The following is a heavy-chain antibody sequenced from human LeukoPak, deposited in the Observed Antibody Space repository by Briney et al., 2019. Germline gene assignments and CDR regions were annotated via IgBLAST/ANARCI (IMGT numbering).Heavy chain of an antibody. J-gene: IGHJ6*03. CDR3: ARAPGYYYYYMDV. CDR1: GFTFSSYS. V-gene: IGHV3-21*04. Sequence: GGSLRLSCAASGFTFSSYSMNWVRQAPGKGLEWVSSISSSSSYIYYADSVKGRFTISRDNAKNSLYLQMNSLRAEDTALYYCARAPGYYYYYMDVWGKGTTVTVSS. CDR2: ISSSSSYI.